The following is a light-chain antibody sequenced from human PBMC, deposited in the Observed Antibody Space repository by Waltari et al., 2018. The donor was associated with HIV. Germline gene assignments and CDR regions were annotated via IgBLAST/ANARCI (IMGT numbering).Light chain of an antibody. V-gene: IGKV3-20*01. CDR2: GAS. CDR1: QSVSSSF. J-gene: IGKJ2*03. CDR3: QQYDTSLGS. Sequence: EVVLTQSPRTLSLSPGERATLSCRASQSVSSSFLAWYQQKPGQAPRLLIYGASNRATGIPDRFSGSGSGTDFTLTINRLEPEDFAVYYCQQYDTSLGSFGQGTKLEIK.